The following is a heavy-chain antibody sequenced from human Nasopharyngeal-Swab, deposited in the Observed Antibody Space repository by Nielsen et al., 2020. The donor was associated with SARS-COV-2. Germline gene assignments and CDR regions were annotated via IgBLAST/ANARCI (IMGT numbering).Heavy chain of an antibody. CDR2: INSDGSTT. CDR1: GFTFSSYW. CDR3: AGGYRYFDL. J-gene: IGHJ2*01. V-gene: IGHV3-74*01. Sequence: GESLKISCAASGFTFSSYWMHWVRQAPGKGLEWVSRINSDGSTTTYGDSVKGRFTTSRDNAKNTLYLQVNSLRAEDTAVYYCAGGYRYFDLWGRGTLVTVSS.